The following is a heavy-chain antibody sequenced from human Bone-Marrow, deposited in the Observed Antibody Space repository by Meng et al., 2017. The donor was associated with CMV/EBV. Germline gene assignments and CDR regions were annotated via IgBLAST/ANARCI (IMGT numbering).Heavy chain of an antibody. CDR3: AGERNYDIWTGYYPPVD. CDR2: IYYSGSN. D-gene: IGHD3-9*01. V-gene: IGHV4-30-4*08. J-gene: IGHJ4*02. CDR1: GGSISSGDYY. Sequence: SETLSLTCTVSGGSISSGDYYWSWLRQPPGKGLEWIGYIYYSGSNYYNPALKSRVTISVDTYKNQFSLKLSSVTAADTAVYYCAGERNYDIWTGYYPPVDWGQGTLVTVSS.